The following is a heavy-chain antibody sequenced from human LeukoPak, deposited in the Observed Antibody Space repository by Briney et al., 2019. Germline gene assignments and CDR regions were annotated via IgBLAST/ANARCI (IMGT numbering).Heavy chain of an antibody. CDR2: ISSSGSTI. D-gene: IGHD3-16*02. CDR1: GFTFSSYE. J-gene: IGHJ4*02. V-gene: IGHV3-48*03. CDR3: ASNGYDYVWGSYRPLT. Sequence: GSLRLSCAASGFTFSSYEMNWVRQAPGKGLEWVSYISSSGSTIYYADSVKGRFTISRDNAKNSLYLQMNSLRAEDTAVYYCASNGYDYVWGSYRPLTWGQGTLVTVSS.